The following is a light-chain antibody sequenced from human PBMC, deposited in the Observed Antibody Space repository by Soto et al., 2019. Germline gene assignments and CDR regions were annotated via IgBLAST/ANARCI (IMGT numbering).Light chain of an antibody. Sequence: IQMPQSPSSLSASVGDRVTITCRASQSVFNYLHWYQQKPGRAPNLLIYDISTLQSGVPSRFSGSGSGTDFTLTISSLQHEDFATYYCQQSYYNPTFGQGTKVDIK. CDR2: DIS. CDR1: QSVFNY. CDR3: QQSYYNPT. V-gene: IGKV1-39*01. J-gene: IGKJ1*01.